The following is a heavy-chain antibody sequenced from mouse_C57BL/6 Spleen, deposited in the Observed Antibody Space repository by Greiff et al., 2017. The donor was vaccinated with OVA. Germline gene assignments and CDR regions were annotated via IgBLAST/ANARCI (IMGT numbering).Heavy chain of an antibody. CDR1: GFTFSDYY. V-gene: IGHV5-16*01. J-gene: IGHJ1*03. D-gene: IGHD1-1*01. Sequence: DVMLVESEGGLVQPGSSMKLSCTASGFTFSDYYMAWVRQVPEKGLEWVANINYDGSSTYYLDSLKSRFIISRDNAKNILYLQMSSLKSEDTATYYCARDGDYYGSSYDLYWYFDVWGTGTTVTVSS. CDR3: ARDGDYYGSSYDLYWYFDV. CDR2: INYDGSST.